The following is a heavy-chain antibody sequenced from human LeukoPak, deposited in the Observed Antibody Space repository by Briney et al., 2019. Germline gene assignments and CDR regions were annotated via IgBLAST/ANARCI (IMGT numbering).Heavy chain of an antibody. D-gene: IGHD2-2*01. CDR3: ARGRRGSRQKREYFDY. Sequence: SETLSLTCTVSGGSISSYYWSWIRQPPRKGLEWIGYIYYSGSTNYNPSLKSRVTISVDTSKNQFSLKLSSVTAADTAVYYCARGRRGSRQKREYFDYWGQGTLVTVSS. CDR2: IYYSGST. CDR1: GGSISSYY. J-gene: IGHJ4*02. V-gene: IGHV4-59*08.